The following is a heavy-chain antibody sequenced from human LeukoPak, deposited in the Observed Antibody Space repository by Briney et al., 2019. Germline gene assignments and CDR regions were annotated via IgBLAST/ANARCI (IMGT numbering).Heavy chain of an antibody. V-gene: IGHV3-30*18. CDR2: ISYDGSNK. CDR3: AEALTYYYDSSGPGGAFDI. J-gene: IGHJ3*02. D-gene: IGHD3-22*01. Sequence: GGSLRLSCAASGFTFSSYGMHWVRQAPGKGLEWVAVISYDGSNKYYADSVKGRFTISRDNSKNTLYLQMNSLRAEDTAVYYCAEALTYYYDSSGPGGAFDIWGQGTMVTVSS. CDR1: GFTFSSYG.